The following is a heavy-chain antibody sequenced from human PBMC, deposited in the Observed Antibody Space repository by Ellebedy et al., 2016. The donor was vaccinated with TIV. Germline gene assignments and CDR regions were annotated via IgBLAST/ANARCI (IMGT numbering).Heavy chain of an antibody. CDR1: GYSFTSYW. J-gene: IGHJ4*02. V-gene: IGHV5-51*01. Sequence: GESLMISXKGSGYSFTSYWIGWVRQMPGKGLEWMGIIYPGDSDTRYSPSFQGQVTISADKSISTAYLQWSSLKASDTAMYYCARHTAMVTSPLDYWGQGTLVTVSS. D-gene: IGHD5-18*01. CDR3: ARHTAMVTSPLDY. CDR2: IYPGDSDT.